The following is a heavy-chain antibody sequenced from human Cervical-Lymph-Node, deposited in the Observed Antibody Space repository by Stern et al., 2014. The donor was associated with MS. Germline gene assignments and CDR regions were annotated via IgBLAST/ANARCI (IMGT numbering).Heavy chain of an antibody. Sequence: QLQLQESGPGLVKSSETLSLTCTVSGGSIRSYYWSWIRQPPGKGLEWIGYIYDSGSTNYNPSLKSRVTISVDTSKNQFFLKLSSVTAADTAMYYCARADTTFGVAGFQHWGQGTLVTVSS. CDR3: ARADTTFGVAGFQH. D-gene: IGHD3-3*01. V-gene: IGHV4-59*01. CDR2: IYDSGST. J-gene: IGHJ1*01. CDR1: GGSIRSYY.